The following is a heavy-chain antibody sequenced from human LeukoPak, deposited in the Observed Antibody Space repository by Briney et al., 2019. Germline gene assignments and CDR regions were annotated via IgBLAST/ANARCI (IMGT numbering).Heavy chain of an antibody. V-gene: IGHV3-21*04. CDR2: ISSSSSYI. CDR1: GFTFSSYS. D-gene: IGHD5-18*01. J-gene: IGHJ3*02. Sequence: GGSLRLSCAASGFTFSSYSMNWVRQAPGKGLEWVSSISSSSSYIYYADSVKGRFTISRDNAKNTLYLQMNSLRAEDTAVYYCARDTRTGYSYGRDAFDIWGQGTMVTVSS. CDR3: ARDTRTGYSYGRDAFDI.